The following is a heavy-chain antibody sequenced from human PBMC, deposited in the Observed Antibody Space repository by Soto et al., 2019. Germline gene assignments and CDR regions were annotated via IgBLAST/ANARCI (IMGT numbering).Heavy chain of an antibody. CDR2: ISSSSSTI. D-gene: IGHD6-19*01. J-gene: IGHJ4*02. CDR1: GFTFSSYS. V-gene: IGHV3-48*02. CDR3: ARDGFERWLAGGWDY. Sequence: PGGSLRLSCAASGFTFSSYSMNWVRQAPGKGLEWVSYISSSSSTIYYADSVKGRFTISRDNAKNSLYLQMNSLRDEDTAVYYCARDGFERWLAGGWDYWGQGTLVTVSS.